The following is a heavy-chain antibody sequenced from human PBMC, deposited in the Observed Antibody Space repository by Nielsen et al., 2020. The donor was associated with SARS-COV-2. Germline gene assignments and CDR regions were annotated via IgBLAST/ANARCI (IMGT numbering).Heavy chain of an antibody. Sequence: GGSLRLSCAASGFTFSSYWLHWVRQAPGKGLVWVSRINSDGSSTSYADSVKGRFTISRENAKNSLYLQMNSLRAGDTAVYYCARGDSSSWYYWFDPWGQLTLVTVSS. CDR2: INSDGSST. D-gene: IGHD6-13*01. V-gene: IGHV3-74*01. CDR3: ARGDSSSWYYWFDP. J-gene: IGHJ5*02. CDR1: GFTFSSYW.